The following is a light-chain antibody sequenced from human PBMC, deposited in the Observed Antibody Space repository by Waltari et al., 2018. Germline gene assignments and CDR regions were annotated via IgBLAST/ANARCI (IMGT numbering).Light chain of an antibody. J-gene: IGLJ3*02. CDR3: QTGGHGTWV. Sequence: LLLTQSPSASASLGASVHLTCTLRSGHSTQVIGWLQKRPEKGPRYLMKVNRDGSPHQGDEIPDRFSGSSSGAERYLTISSLQSEDEADYYCQTGGHGTWVFGGGTKLTVL. CDR1: SGHSTQV. CDR2: VNRDGSP. V-gene: IGLV4-69*01.